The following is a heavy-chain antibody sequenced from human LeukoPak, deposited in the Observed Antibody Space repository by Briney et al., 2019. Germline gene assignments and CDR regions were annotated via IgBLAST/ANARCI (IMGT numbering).Heavy chain of an antibody. CDR2: IKYHGSDE. D-gene: IGHD3-10*01. V-gene: IGHV3-7*01. CDR3: ARIGGSGTYWDY. J-gene: IGHJ4*02. CDR1: GFTFSDYW. Sequence: GSLRLSCAASGFTFSDYWMSWVRQAPGKGLEWVANIKYHGSDEHYVDSVRGRFTISRDNAKNSLFLQMNSLRAEDTAVYYCARIGGSGTYWDYWGQGTLVTASS.